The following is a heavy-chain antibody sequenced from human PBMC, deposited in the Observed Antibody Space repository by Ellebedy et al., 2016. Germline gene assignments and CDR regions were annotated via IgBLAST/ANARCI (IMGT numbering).Heavy chain of an antibody. D-gene: IGHD1-26*01. Sequence: SETLSLTCAVYGGSFSGYYWSWIRQPPGKGLEWIGEINHSGSTNYNPSLKSRVTISVDTSKNQFSLKLSSVTAADTAVYYCARVLGGSYYVPYFDYWGQGTLVTVSS. CDR1: GGSFSGYY. CDR2: INHSGST. CDR3: ARVLGGSYYVPYFDY. V-gene: IGHV4-34*01. J-gene: IGHJ4*02.